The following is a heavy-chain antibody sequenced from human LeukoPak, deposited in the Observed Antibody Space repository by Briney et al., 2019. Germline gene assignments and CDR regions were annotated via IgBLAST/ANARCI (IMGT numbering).Heavy chain of an antibody. CDR1: GFSFSDHY. Sequence: PGGSLRLSCTASGFSFSDHYMTWMHHAPGKGLEWISYITSSGRSTDYADSVKGRFIISRDNAMNSMFLQMSSLRVDDTAVYYCTRDPDYGDPDWGQGTLVTVSS. D-gene: IGHD2-21*01. CDR3: TRDPDYGDPD. V-gene: IGHV3-11*01. CDR2: ITSSGRST. J-gene: IGHJ4*02.